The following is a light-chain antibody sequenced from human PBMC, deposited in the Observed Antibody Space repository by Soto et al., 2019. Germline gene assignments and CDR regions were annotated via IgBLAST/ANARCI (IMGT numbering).Light chain of an antibody. CDR3: QQSHSTPRT. CDR1: QGVDSS. V-gene: IGKV1-39*01. J-gene: IGKJ1*01. CDR2: TAS. Sequence: DLQITQAPSSLSASVGDRVAITCRATQGVDSSLAWYQQKPGKAPXLLIYTASTSQSGVPSRFSGSGSGTDFTLTISSLQPEDFATYCCQQSHSTPRTFGQGTKV.